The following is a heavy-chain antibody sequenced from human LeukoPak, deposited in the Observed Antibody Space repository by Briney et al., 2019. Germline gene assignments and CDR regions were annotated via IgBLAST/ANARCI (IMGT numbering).Heavy chain of an antibody. Sequence: SETLSLTCTVSGGSISIYYWSWIRQPPGKGLEWIGYIYYSGSSTYNPSLKSRVTISVDTSKNQFSLKLSSVTAADTAVYYCAREANIATAIVWFDPWGQGTLVTVSS. D-gene: IGHD6-13*01. V-gene: IGHV4-59*12. J-gene: IGHJ5*02. CDR2: IYYSGSS. CDR3: AREANIATAIVWFDP. CDR1: GGSISIYY.